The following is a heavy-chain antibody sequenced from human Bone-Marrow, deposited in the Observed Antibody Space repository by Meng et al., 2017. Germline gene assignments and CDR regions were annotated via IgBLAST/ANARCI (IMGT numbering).Heavy chain of an antibody. CDR3: TRDPSVKDDFWSGYYSGERNWFDP. D-gene: IGHD3-3*01. Sequence: ASVKVSCKASGYTFTGYYMHWVRQAPGQGLEWMGIINPSGGSTSYAQKFQGRVTMTRDTSTSTVYMELSSLRSEDTAVYYCTRDPSVKDDFWSGYYSGERNWFDPWGQGTLVTVSS. CDR2: INPSGGST. V-gene: IGHV1-46*01. CDR1: GYTFTGYY. J-gene: IGHJ5*02.